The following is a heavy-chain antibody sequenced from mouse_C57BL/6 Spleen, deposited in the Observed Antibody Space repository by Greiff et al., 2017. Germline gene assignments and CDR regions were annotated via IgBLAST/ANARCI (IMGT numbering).Heavy chain of an antibody. CDR3: ARLGLYYGSSPWFAY. CDR1: GYTFTGYW. Sequence: QVQLKQSGAELMKPGASVKLSCKATGYTFTGYWIEWVKQRPGPGLEWIGVILPGSGSTNYNEKFKGKATFTADTASNTAYMQLSSLTTEDAAIYYCARLGLYYGSSPWFAYWGQGTLVTVSA. V-gene: IGHV1-9*01. D-gene: IGHD1-1*01. CDR2: ILPGSGST. J-gene: IGHJ3*01.